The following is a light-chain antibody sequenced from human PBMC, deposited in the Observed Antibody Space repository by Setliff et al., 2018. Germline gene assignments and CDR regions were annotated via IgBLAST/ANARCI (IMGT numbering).Light chain of an antibody. CDR1: SSDVGSYDL. V-gene: IGLV2-14*03. CDR3: TAYTSGTTDV. J-gene: IGLJ1*01. Sequence: QSALTQPASVSGSPGQSITISCSGTSSDVGSYDLVSWYQQHPGKAPKLIIYGVSNRPSGVSSRFSGSKSGNTASLTISGLQTEDEADYYCTAYTSGTTDVFGNGTKVTVL. CDR2: GVS.